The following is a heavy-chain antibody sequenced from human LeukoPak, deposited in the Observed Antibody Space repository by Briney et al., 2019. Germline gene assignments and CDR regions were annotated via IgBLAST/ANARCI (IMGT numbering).Heavy chain of an antibody. CDR1: GGSFSGYY. V-gene: IGHV4-34*01. CDR3: AYSGYYYYYYGMDV. J-gene: IGHJ6*02. Sequence: KASETLSLTCAAYGGSFSGYYWSWIRQPPGKGLEWIGEINHSGSTNYNPSLKSRVTISVDTSKNQFSLKLSSVTAADTAVYYCAYSGYYYYYYGMDVWGQGTTVTVSS. D-gene: IGHD1-26*01. CDR2: INHSGST.